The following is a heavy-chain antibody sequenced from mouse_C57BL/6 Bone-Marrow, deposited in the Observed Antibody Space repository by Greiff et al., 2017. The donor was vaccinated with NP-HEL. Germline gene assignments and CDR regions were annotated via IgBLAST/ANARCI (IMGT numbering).Heavy chain of an antibody. V-gene: IGHV1-55*01. CDR3: ARRRRQRYYFDY. CDR2: IYPGSGST. J-gene: IGHJ2*01. Sequence: QVQLQQPGAELVKPGASVKMSCKASGYTFTSYWITWVKQRPGQGLEWIGDIYPGSGSTNYNEKFKSKATLTVDTSASTAYMQLSSLTSEDAAVYYCARRRRQRYYFDYWGQGTTLTVSS. CDR1: GYTFTSYW. D-gene: IGHD3-2*01.